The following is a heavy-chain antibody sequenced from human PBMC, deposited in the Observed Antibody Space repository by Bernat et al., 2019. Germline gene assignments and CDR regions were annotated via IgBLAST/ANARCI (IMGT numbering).Heavy chain of an antibody. Sequence: QVQLQESGPGLVKPSQTLSLTCTVSGGSISSGGYYWSWIRQHPGNGLEWIGYIYYSGSTYYNPSLKSRVTISVDTSKNQFSLKLSSVTAADTAGYYCARDGSGSYPDAFDIWGQGTMVTVSS. D-gene: IGHD3-10*01. V-gene: IGHV4-31*03. J-gene: IGHJ3*02. CDR1: GGSISSGGYY. CDR3: ARDGSGSYPDAFDI. CDR2: IYYSGST.